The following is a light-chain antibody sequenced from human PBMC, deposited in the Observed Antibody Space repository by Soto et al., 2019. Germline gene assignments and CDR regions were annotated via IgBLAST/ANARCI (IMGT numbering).Light chain of an antibody. CDR3: QQYNSYPWT. Sequence: DIQMTQSPSTLSASVGDRVTITCRASQSISSWLAWYQQKPGKAPKLLIYDASSLESGVPSRFIGSGSGTEFTLTLSCLQPDDFATYYCQQYNSYPWTFGQGTQVEIK. J-gene: IGKJ1*01. V-gene: IGKV1-5*01. CDR2: DAS. CDR1: QSISSW.